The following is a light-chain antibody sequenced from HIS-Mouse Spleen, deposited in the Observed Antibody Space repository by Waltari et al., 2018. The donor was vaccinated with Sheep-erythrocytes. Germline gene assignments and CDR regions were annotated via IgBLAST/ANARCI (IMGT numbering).Light chain of an antibody. Sequence: QSALTQPASVSVSPGQSITISCTGTSSDVGSYNLVSWYQQKPGKPPKLMIYEGSKRPSGVSNRFSGSKSGNTASLTISGLQAEDEADYYCCSYAGSSTPWVFGGGTKLTVL. CDR3: CSYAGSSTPWV. V-gene: IGLV2-23*01. CDR1: SSDVGSYNL. CDR2: EGS. J-gene: IGLJ3*02.